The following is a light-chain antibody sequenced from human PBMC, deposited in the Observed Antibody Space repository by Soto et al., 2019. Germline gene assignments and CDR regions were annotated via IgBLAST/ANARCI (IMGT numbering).Light chain of an antibody. V-gene: IGKV1-33*01. Sequence: DLQMTQSPSSLSASVGDRVTITCQASQDISNYLNWYQQKPGKAPKLLIYDASNLETGVPSRFSGSGSGTDFTFTISSLQPEDIATYYCQQWVTFGPGTKVDIK. CDR2: DAS. J-gene: IGKJ3*01. CDR3: QQWVT. CDR1: QDISNY.